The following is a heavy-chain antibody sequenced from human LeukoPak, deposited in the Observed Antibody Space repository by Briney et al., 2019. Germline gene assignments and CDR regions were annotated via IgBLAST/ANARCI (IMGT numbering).Heavy chain of an antibody. CDR2: IYYSGST. CDR1: GGSISSSSYY. D-gene: IGHD2-2*01. V-gene: IGHV4-39*07. CDR3: ARVEYDIVVVPAAPGLNWFDP. Sequence: SETLPLTCTVSGGSISSSSYYWGWIRQPPGKGLEWIGSIYYSGSTYYNPSLKSRVTISVDTSKNQFSLKLSSVTAADTAVYYCARVEYDIVVVPAAPGLNWFDPWGQGTLVTVSS. J-gene: IGHJ5*02.